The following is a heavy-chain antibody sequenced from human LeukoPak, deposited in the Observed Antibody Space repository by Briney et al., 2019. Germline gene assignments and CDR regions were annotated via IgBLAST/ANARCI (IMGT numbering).Heavy chain of an antibody. CDR1: GFTFSSNA. D-gene: IGHD2-15*01. Sequence: QPGGSLRLSCAAYGFTFSSNAMSWVRQAPGKGLEWASGISGSGGSTYYADSVKGRFTISRDNAKNSLYLQMNSLRAEDTAVYYCTSQGGSDYWGQGTLVTVSS. CDR2: ISGSGGST. V-gene: IGHV3-23*01. CDR3: TSQGGSDY. J-gene: IGHJ4*02.